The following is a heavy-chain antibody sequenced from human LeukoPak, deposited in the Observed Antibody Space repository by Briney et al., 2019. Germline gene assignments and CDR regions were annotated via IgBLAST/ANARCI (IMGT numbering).Heavy chain of an antibody. D-gene: IGHD3-10*01. Sequence: ASVKVSCKASGYTFTSYYMHWVRQAPGQGLEWMGIINPSGGSTSYAQKFQGRVTMTRDTSTSTVYMELSSLRSEDTAVYYCAREQEANVLPWFGESGYWGQGTLVTVSS. CDR3: AREQEANVLPWFGESGY. CDR2: INPSGGST. J-gene: IGHJ4*02. CDR1: GYTFTSYY. V-gene: IGHV1-46*01.